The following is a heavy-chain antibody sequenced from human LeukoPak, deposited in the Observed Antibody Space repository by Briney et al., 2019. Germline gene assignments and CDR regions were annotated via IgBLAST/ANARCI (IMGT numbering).Heavy chain of an antibody. CDR3: ARGLDSGSYYQRDYFDY. D-gene: IGHD1-26*01. CDR1: GYTLTTRK. Sequence: ASVKVSSKASGYTLTTRKMHWVRQAPGQGLEWMAIINPSGGGTSYAQKFEGRVTMTRDTSTSTVYMELSSLRSEDTAVYYCARGLDSGSYYQRDYFDYWGQGILVTVSS. J-gene: IGHJ4*02. V-gene: IGHV1-46*01. CDR2: INPSGGGT.